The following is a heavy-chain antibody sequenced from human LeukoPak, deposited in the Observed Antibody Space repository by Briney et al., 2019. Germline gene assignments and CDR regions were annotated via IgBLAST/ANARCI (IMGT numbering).Heavy chain of an antibody. V-gene: IGHV4-59*08. CDR3: ARHRSEGSYSLDS. Sequence: SEALTLTCTVSGGSISNYYWSWIRQPPGKGLEWVGHIYSTGGTTYSPSLKSRVIMSADTSKNQFSLKVTSVTAADTAVYYCARHRSEGSYSLDSWGQGALVTVS. CDR1: GGSISNYY. J-gene: IGHJ4*02. CDR2: IYSTGGT.